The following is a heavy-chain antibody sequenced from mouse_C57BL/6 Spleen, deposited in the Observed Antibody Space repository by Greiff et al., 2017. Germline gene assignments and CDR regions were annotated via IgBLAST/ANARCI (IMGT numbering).Heavy chain of an antibody. CDR2: IFPGSGST. Sequence: VQLQQSGPELVKPGASVKISCKASGYTFTDYYINWVKQRPGQGLEWIGWIFPGSGSTYYNEKFKGKATLTVDKSSSTAYMLLSSLTSEDSAVYFCARRGGYDYDAMDYWGQGTSVTVSS. CDR3: ARRGGYDYDAMDY. J-gene: IGHJ4*01. D-gene: IGHD3-1*01. V-gene: IGHV1-75*01. CDR1: GYTFTDYY.